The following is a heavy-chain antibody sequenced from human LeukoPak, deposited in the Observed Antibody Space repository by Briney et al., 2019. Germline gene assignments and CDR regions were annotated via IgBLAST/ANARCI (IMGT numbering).Heavy chain of an antibody. CDR1: GGSFSGYY. D-gene: IGHD3-22*01. V-gene: IGHV4-34*12. Sequence: SETLSLTCAVYGGSFSGYYWGWVSQPPGKALEWIGNIFYGGSTYYSPSLKSRVTISLDTSRNQFSLKLNSVTAADTAVYYCAKSNGYGLIDIWGQGTMVTVSS. CDR3: AKSNGYGLIDI. CDR2: IFYGGST. J-gene: IGHJ3*02.